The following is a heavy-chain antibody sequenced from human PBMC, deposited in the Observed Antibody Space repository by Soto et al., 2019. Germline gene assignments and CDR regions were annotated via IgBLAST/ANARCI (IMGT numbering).Heavy chain of an antibody. V-gene: IGHV4-34*01. D-gene: IGHD4-17*01. CDR3: ARRPSDYGVGVYFDY. CDR2: INHSGST. J-gene: IGHJ4*02. CDR1: GGSFSGYY. Sequence: QVQLQQWGAGLLEPSETLSLTCAVYGGSFSGYYWSWIRQPPGKGLEWIGEINHSGSTNYNPSLKSRVTISVDTSKNQFSLKLSSVTAADTAVYYCARRPSDYGVGVYFDYWGQGTLVTVSS.